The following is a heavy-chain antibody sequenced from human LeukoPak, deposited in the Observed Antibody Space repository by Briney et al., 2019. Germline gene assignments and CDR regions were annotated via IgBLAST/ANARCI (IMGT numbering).Heavy chain of an antibody. CDR3: ARRHSFGELPFDY. D-gene: IGHD3-10*01. CDR1: GYTFTGYY. J-gene: IGHJ4*02. CDR2: INPNSGGT. V-gene: IGHV1-2*02. Sequence: ASVKVSRKASGYTFTGYYMHWVRQAPGQGLEWMGWINPNSGGTNYAQKFQGRVTMTRDTSISTAYMELSRLRSDDTAVYYCARRHSFGELPFDYRGQGTLVTVSS.